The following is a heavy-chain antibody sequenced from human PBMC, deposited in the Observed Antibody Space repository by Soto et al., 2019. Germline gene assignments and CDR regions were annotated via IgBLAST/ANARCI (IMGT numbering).Heavy chain of an antibody. CDR3: ARSRRDGYNFPFDY. Sequence: SETLSLTCTVSGGSISSGDYYWNWIRQPPGKGLECTGYIYYSGSTNYNPSLKSRVTISVDTSKNQFSLKLSSVTAADTAVYYCARSRRDGYNFPFDYWGQGTLVTVSS. D-gene: IGHD5-12*01. CDR2: IYYSGST. CDR1: GGSISSGDYY. V-gene: IGHV4-61*08. J-gene: IGHJ4*02.